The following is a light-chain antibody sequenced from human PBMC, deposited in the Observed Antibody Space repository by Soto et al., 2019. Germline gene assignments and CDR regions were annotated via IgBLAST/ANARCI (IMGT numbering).Light chain of an antibody. J-gene: IGKJ1*01. Sequence: DIVLTQSPGTLSLSPGERATLSCRASQTVSSSSLAWYQQKPGQAPRLLIFGASTRAAGFPDRFSGSGSGTDFTLTINRLEPEDFVVYYCQQYGSSPRTFGQGTKVEIK. CDR3: QQYGSSPRT. V-gene: IGKV3-20*01. CDR2: GAS. CDR1: QTVSSSS.